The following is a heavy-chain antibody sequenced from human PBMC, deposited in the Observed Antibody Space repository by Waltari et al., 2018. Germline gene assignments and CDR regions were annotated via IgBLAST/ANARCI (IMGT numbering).Heavy chain of an antibody. V-gene: IGHV1-2*02. CDR1: GYTFTGYY. Sequence: QVQLVQSGAEVKKPGASVKVSCKASGYTFTGYYMHWVRQAPGQGLEWMGWINPNSGGTNYAQKFQGRVTMTRETSISTAYMELSRLRSDDTAVYYCARALYDCSSTSCYTRYYYYYMDVWGKGTTVTVSS. CDR3: ARALYDCSSTSCYTRYYYYYMDV. D-gene: IGHD2-2*02. CDR2: INPNSGGT. J-gene: IGHJ6*03.